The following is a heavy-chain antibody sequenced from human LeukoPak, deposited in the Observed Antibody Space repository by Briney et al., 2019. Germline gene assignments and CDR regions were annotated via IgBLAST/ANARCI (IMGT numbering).Heavy chain of an antibody. D-gene: IGHD1-26*01. Sequence: PGGSLRLSCAASGFTFSSYSMNWVRQAPGKGLEWVSYISSTSNYIYYADSVKGRFTISRDNAKNSLYLQMNSLRADDTAFYYCARDGTPHWGQGTLVTVSS. CDR1: GFTFSSYS. CDR3: ARDGTPH. V-gene: IGHV3-21*01. CDR2: ISSTSNYI. J-gene: IGHJ4*02.